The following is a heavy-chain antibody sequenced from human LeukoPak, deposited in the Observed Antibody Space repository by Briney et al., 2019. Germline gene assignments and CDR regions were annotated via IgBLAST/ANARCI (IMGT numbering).Heavy chain of an antibody. D-gene: IGHD5-18*01. Sequence: GGSLRLSCAASGFTFSDYYMSWIRQAPGKGLEWVSYISSSGSTIYYADSVKGRFTISRDNSKNTLYLQMNSLRAEDTAVYYCAKSYGTMYYFDYWGQGTLVTVSS. CDR3: AKSYGTMYYFDY. J-gene: IGHJ4*02. CDR2: ISSSGSTI. CDR1: GFTFSDYY. V-gene: IGHV3-11*04.